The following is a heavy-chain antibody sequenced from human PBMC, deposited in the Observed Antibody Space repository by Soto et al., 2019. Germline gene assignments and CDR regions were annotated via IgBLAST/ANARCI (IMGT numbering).Heavy chain of an antibody. CDR2: IIPIFGTA. V-gene: IGHV1-69*06. J-gene: IGHJ5*02. D-gene: IGHD3-16*01. Sequence: GASVKVSCKASGGTFSSYAISWVRQAPGQGLEWMGGIIPIFGTANYAQKFQGRVTITADKSTSTAYMELSSLRSDDTAIYYCARMKTFGSLNWFDPWGQGTLVTVSS. CDR3: ARMKTFGSLNWFDP. CDR1: GGTFSSYA.